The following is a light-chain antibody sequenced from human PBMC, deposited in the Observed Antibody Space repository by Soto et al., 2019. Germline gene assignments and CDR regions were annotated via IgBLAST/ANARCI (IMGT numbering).Light chain of an antibody. V-gene: IGLV2-14*01. Sequence: QSALTQPASVSGSPGQSITISCTGTSSDVGAYNYVSWFQQHPGKAPKLMIYDVNNRPSGVSNRFSGSKSGNTASLTISGLQAEDEADYYFCSYTSGSTYVFGTGTKVTVL. CDR3: CSYTSGSTYV. CDR1: SSDVGAYNY. J-gene: IGLJ1*01. CDR2: DVN.